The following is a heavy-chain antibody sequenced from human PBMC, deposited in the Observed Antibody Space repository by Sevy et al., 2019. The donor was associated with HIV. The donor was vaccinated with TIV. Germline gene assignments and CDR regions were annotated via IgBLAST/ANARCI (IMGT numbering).Heavy chain of an antibody. CDR2: ISSSSSYI. J-gene: IGHJ5*02. D-gene: IGHD3-10*01. V-gene: IGHV3-21*01. Sequence: GGSLRLSCAASGFTFSSYSMNWVRQAPGKGLEWVSSISSSSSYIYYADSVKGRFTISRDNAKNSLYLQMNSLRAEDTAVYYCARDRELLWFGEFGPWGQGTLVTVSS. CDR1: GFTFSSYS. CDR3: ARDRELLWFGEFGP.